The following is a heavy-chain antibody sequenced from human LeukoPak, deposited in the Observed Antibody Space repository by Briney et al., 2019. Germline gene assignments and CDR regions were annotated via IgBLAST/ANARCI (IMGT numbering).Heavy chain of an antibody. CDR2: IYSGGST. J-gene: IGHJ6*02. D-gene: IGHD2-15*01. V-gene: IGHV3-66*01. Sequence: GGSLRLSCAASGFTFSSYWMHWVRQAPGKGLVWVSVIYSGGSTYYADSVKGRFTISRDNSKNTLYLQMNSLRAEDTAVYYCARDRTLLRYYYYGMDVWGQGTTVTVSS. CDR1: GFTFSSYW. CDR3: ARDRTLLRYYYYGMDV.